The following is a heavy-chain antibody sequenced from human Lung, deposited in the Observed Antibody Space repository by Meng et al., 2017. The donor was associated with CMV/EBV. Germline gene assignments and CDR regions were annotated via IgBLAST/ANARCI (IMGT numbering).Heavy chain of an antibody. V-gene: IGHV3-48*04. D-gene: IGHD3-16*02. CDR3: AGYTSSSYGMGV. Sequence: GGSLRLXXEASGFTFRSYSMNWVRQAPGKGLEWVSYISFSSSIIHYADSVKGRFTISRDNARDSLYLQMNSLRAEDTAVYFCAGYTSSSYGMGVWGQGTTVTVSS. CDR1: GFTFRSYS. J-gene: IGHJ6*02. CDR2: ISFSSSII.